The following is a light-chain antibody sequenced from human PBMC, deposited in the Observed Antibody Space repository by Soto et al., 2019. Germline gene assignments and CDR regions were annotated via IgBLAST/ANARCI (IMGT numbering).Light chain of an antibody. Sequence: EIVMTQSPATLSVSPVERATLSFGASQSVSSDLAWYQQKPGQAPRLLIYDASNRATGIPARFSGSGSGTDFTLTISRLEPEDFAVYYCQQYGSSPQTFGQGTRLEIK. CDR1: QSVSSD. V-gene: IGKV3D-20*01. CDR3: QQYGSSPQT. J-gene: IGKJ5*01. CDR2: DAS.